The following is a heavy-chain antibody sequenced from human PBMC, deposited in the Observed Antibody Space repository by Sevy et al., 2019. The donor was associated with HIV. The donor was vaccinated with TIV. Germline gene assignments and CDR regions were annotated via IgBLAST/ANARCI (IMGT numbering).Heavy chain of an antibody. J-gene: IGHJ5*02. V-gene: IGHV3-30*04. CDR1: GFTFSEFG. Sequence: GGSLRLSCAASGFTFSEFGMHWVRQAPGKGLEWVAVISHDGRNNKYNADSVKGRFTISRDNSKNTRYLQMNSLRADDTAIYYCARDRGEILRSAFKSWGQGTLVTVSS. CDR3: ARDRGEILRSAFKS. D-gene: IGHD3-10*01. CDR2: ISHDGRNNK.